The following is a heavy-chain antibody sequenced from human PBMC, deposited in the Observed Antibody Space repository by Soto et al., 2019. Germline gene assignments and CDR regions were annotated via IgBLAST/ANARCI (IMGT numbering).Heavy chain of an antibody. J-gene: IGHJ4*02. CDR2: ISAYNGNT. V-gene: IGHV1-18*04. D-gene: IGHD6-13*01. CDR1: GYTFTSYG. CDR3: ARNIHHSTSWSFANDY. Sequence: ASVKVSCKASGYTFTSYGISWVRQAPGQGLEWMGWISAYNGNTNYAQKLQGRVTMTTDTSTSTAYMELRSLRSDDTAVYYCARNIHHSTSWSFANDYWGQGTLVTVSS.